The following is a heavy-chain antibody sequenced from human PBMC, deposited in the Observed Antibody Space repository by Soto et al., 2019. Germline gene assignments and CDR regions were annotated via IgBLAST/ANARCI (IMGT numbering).Heavy chain of an antibody. V-gene: IGHV4-34*01. Sequence: QVQLQQWGAGLLKPSETLSLTCAVYGGSFSGYYWSWIRQPPGKGLEWIGEINHSGSTNYNPSLKSRVTISVDTSKNQFSLKLSSVTAADTAVYYCARALTDYYGSGSSRFDPCGQGTLVTVSS. D-gene: IGHD3-10*01. CDR3: ARALTDYYGSGSSRFDP. CDR1: GGSFSGYY. J-gene: IGHJ5*02. CDR2: INHSGST.